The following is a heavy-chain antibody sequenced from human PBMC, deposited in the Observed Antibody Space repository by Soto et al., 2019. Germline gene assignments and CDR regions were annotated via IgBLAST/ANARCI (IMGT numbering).Heavy chain of an antibody. CDR1: GFTFTSSA. CDR3: AADYYGSGSYYESNWFDP. CDR2: IVVGSGNT. D-gene: IGHD3-10*01. V-gene: IGHV1-58*02. J-gene: IGHJ5*02. Sequence: QLQLVQSGPEVKKPGTSVKVSCKASGFTFTSSAMQWVRQARGQRLEWIGWIVVGSGNTNYEQKFQERVTITRDMSTSTAYMELSSLRSEDTAVYYCAADYYGSGSYYESNWFDPWGQGTLVTVSS.